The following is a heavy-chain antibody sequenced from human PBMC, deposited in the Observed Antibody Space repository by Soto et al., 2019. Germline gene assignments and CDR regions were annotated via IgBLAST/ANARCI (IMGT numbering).Heavy chain of an antibody. CDR3: ARRWAYGSGSYPIEYYYYYYMDV. CDR2: IYYSGST. D-gene: IGHD3-10*01. J-gene: IGHJ6*03. V-gene: IGHV4-59*08. CDR1: GGSISSYY. Sequence: SETLSLTCTVSGGSISSYYWSWIRQPPGKGLEWIGYIYYSGSTNYNPSLKSRVTISVDTSKNQFSLKLSSVTAADTAVYYCARRWAYGSGSYPIEYYYYYYMDVWGKGTTVTVS.